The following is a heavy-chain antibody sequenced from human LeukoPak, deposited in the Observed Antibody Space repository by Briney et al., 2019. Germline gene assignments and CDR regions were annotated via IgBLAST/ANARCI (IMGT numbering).Heavy chain of an antibody. CDR3: ARDEDYYDSSGTFDY. D-gene: IGHD3-22*01. J-gene: IGHJ4*02. CDR1: GGTFSSYA. Sequence: VASVTVSCTASGGTFSSYAISWVRQAPGQGLEWMGGIIPIFGTANYAQKFQGRVTITADESTSTAYMELSSLRSEDTAVYYCARDEDYYDSSGTFDYWGQGTLVTVSS. CDR2: IIPIFGTA. V-gene: IGHV1-69*01.